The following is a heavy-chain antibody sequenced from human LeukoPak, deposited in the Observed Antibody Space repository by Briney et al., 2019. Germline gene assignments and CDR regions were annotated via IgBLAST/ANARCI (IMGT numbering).Heavy chain of an antibody. CDR1: GFTFSSYA. J-gene: IGHJ4*02. V-gene: IGHV3-30-3*01. CDR3: ARDKKAAAAPDFGY. D-gene: IGHD6-13*01. Sequence: GRSLRLSCAAAGFTFSSYAMHWVRQAPGKGLEWVAVISYYGSNKYYADSVKVRFSISRDISKNTLSLQMHSLRAEDTAVYYCARDKKAAAAPDFGYWGQGTLVTVSS. CDR2: ISYYGSNK.